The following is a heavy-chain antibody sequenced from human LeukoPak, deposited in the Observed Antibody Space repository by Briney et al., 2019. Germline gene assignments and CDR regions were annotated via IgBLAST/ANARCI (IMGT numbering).Heavy chain of an antibody. CDR1: GGTFSSYA. CDR3: ARDGIVLMVYATHVGMDV. V-gene: IGHV1-69*04. D-gene: IGHD2-8*01. J-gene: IGHJ6*02. CDR2: IIPILGIA. Sequence: SVKVSCKASGGTFSSYAISWVRQAPGQGLEWMGRIIPILGIANYAQKFQGRVTITADKSTSTAYMELSSLRSEGTAVYYCARDGIVLMVYATHVGMDVWGQGTTVTVSS.